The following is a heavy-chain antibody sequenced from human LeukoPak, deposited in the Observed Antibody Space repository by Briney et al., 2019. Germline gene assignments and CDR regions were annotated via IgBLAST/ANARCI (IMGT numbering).Heavy chain of an antibody. V-gene: IGHV4-34*01. CDR3: ARGNYYDSSGWSYYYYYYMDV. D-gene: IGHD3-22*01. CDR1: GGSFSGYY. CDR2: INHSGST. Sequence: SETLSLTCAVYGGSFSGYYWGWIRQPPGKGLEWIGEINHSGSTNYNPSLKSRVTISVDTSKNQFSLKLSSVTAADTAVYYCARGNYYDSSGWSYYYYYYMDVWGKGTTVTVSS. J-gene: IGHJ6*03.